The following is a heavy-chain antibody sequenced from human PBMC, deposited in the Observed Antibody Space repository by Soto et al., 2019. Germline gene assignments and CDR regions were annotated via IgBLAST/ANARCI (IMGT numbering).Heavy chain of an antibody. Sequence: GPTLVNPTQTLTLTCTFAAFSLSTGGVGVGWIRQPPGKALEWLALIYWDDDKRYSPSLRSRLTITKDTSKNQVVLTMTNMDPVDTATYYCIQSRCGGDCLQSYASYYYYGMDVWGQGTTVTVSS. CDR1: AFSLSTGGVG. CDR3: IQSRCGGDCLQSYASYYYYGMDV. J-gene: IGHJ6*02. D-gene: IGHD2-21*02. CDR2: IYWDDDK. V-gene: IGHV2-5*02.